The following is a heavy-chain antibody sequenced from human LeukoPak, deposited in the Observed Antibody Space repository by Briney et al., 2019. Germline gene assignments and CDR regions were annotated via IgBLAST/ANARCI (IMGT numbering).Heavy chain of an antibody. V-gene: IGHV4-59*08. D-gene: IGHD3-3*01. CDR2: IYYSGST. CDR1: GGSISSYY. Sequence: SETLSLTCTVSGGSISSYYWSWIRQPPGKGLEWIGYIYYSGSTNYNPSLKSRVTISVDTSKNQFSLKLSSVTAADTAVYYCARRGTIFGGDAFDIWGQGTMVTVSS. CDR3: ARRGTIFGGDAFDI. J-gene: IGHJ3*02.